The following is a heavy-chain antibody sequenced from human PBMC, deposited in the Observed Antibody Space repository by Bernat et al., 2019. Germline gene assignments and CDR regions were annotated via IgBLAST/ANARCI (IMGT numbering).Heavy chain of an antibody. D-gene: IGHD1-26*01. V-gene: IGHV4-4*02. CDR1: GVYISSGHW. J-gene: IGHJ4*02. CDR2: IYHSGST. Sequence: QVQLQESGPGLVKPSGTLSLTCAVSGVYISSGHWGSWVRQPPGKGLEWIGEIYHSGSTNYNPSLKSRVTISVDKSENQFSLKLNSVTAADTAVYYCATYSGSSHQWYFDYWGQGTLVTVSS. CDR3: ATYSGSSHQWYFDY.